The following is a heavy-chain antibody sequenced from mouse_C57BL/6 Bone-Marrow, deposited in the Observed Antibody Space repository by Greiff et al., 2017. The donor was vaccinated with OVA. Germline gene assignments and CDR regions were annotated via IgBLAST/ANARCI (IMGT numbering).Heavy chain of an antibody. CDR1: GYTFTNYW. CDR3: ARRGGGVGRYWYFDV. CDR2: IYAGGGYT. J-gene: IGHJ1*03. Sequence: QVQLLQSGAELVRPGTSVKMSCKASGYTFTNYWIGWAKQRPGHGLEWVGDIYAGGGYTNYNEKFKGKFTLTADKSYSTTYMQFSNLTSEDSAIYYCARRGGGVGRYWYFDVWGTGTTVTVSS. D-gene: IGHD1-1*01. V-gene: IGHV1-63*01.